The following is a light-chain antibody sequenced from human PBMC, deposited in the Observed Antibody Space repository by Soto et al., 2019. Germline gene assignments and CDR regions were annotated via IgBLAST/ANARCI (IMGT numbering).Light chain of an antibody. V-gene: IGKV1-33*01. CDR1: QDISNY. Sequence: DIQMTQSPSSLSASVGDRVTITCQASQDISNYLNWYQQKPGKAPKLLIYGVSTRATGVPARFSGSGSETDFSLTISSLQIEDFALYYCQQSNNWPPLTFGGGTKVDIK. CDR3: QQSNNWPPLT. J-gene: IGKJ4*01. CDR2: GVS.